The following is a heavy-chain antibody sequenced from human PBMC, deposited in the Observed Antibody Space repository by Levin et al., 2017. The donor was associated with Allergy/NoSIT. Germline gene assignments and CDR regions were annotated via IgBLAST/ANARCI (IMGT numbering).Heavy chain of an antibody. J-gene: IGHJ1*01. CDR3: ARLAITGTTGRGYFQL. CDR1: GGSISSSSYY. D-gene: IGHD1-7*01. V-gene: IGHV4-39*01. Sequence: SETLSLTCTVSGGSISSSSYYWGWIRQPPGKGLELIGSIYYNGSTYYNPSLKSRVTISVDTSKNQFSLKLNSVTAADTAVYYCARLAITGTTGRGYFQLWGQGTLVTVSS. CDR2: IYYNGST.